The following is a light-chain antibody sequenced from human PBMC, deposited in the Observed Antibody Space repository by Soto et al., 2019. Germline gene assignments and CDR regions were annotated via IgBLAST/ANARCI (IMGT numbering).Light chain of an antibody. Sequence: EIVMTQSPDTLSVSPLEIATLSFRASQSVSSNLAWYQQKPGQAPRLLIYDASTRAPGFPARFSGSGSGTEFTLTISSLQSEDFAVYYCHHYNSWPYTFGQGTKVDIK. CDR3: HHYNSWPYT. J-gene: IGKJ2*01. CDR2: DAS. V-gene: IGKV3-15*01. CDR1: QSVSSN.